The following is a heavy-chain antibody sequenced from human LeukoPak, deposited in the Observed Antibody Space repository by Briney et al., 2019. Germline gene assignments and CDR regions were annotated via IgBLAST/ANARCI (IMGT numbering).Heavy chain of an antibody. CDR1: GYTFTGYY. Sequence: ASVKVSCKASGYTFTGYYMHWVRQAPGQGLEWMGWINPNSGGTNYAQKFQGWVTMTRDTSISTAYMELSRLRSDDTAVYYCASSVLRSLNWFDPWGQGTLVTVSS. D-gene: IGHD3-3*01. CDR2: INPNSGGT. J-gene: IGHJ5*02. CDR3: ASSVLRSLNWFDP. V-gene: IGHV1-2*04.